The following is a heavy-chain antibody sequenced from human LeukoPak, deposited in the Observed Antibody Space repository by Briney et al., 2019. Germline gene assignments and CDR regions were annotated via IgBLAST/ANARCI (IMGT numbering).Heavy chain of an antibody. CDR3: ARVLAKERDYGDYVRYYGMDV. CDR1: GYTFTSYG. CDR2: ISAYNGNT. V-gene: IGHV1-18*01. Sequence: ASVTVSCKASGYTFTSYGISWVRQAPGQGLEWMGWISAYNGNTNYAQKLQGRVTMTTDTSTSTAYMELRSLRSDDTAVYYCARVLAKERDYGDYVRYYGMDVWGQGTTVTVSS. D-gene: IGHD4-17*01. J-gene: IGHJ6*02.